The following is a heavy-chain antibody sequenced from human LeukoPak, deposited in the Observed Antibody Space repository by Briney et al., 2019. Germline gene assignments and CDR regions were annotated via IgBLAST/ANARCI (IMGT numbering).Heavy chain of an antibody. CDR3: ARGRMVGNTGYYFDN. Sequence: PGGSLRLSCATSGLAVSGNYMSWVRLAPGKGLEWVSVIYSGGNTYYADSVKGRFTISRDNSKSILYLQMNSLRVDDTAVYYCARGRMVGNTGYYFDNWGQGTLVTVSS. CDR2: IYSGGNT. D-gene: IGHD3-9*01. J-gene: IGHJ4*02. V-gene: IGHV3-53*01. CDR1: GLAVSGNY.